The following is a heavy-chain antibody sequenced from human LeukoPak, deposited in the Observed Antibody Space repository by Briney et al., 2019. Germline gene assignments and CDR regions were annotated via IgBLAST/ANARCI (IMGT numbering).Heavy chain of an antibody. CDR2: IYYSGST. Sequence: SETLSLTCTVSGGSISSYYWSWLRQPPGKGLEWIGYIYYSGSTNYNPSLKSRVTISVDTSKNQFSLKLSSVTAADTAVYYCARMSGYYSPYFDYWGQGTLVTVSS. CDR1: GGSISSYY. CDR3: ARMSGYYSPYFDY. D-gene: IGHD3-22*01. J-gene: IGHJ4*02. V-gene: IGHV4-59*01.